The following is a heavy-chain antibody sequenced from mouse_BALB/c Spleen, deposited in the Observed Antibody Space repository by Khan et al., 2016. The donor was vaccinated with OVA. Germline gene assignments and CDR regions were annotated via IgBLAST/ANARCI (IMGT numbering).Heavy chain of an antibody. CDR3: ARIYGSDFDY. V-gene: IGHV1-20*02. D-gene: IGHD1-1*01. J-gene: IGHJ2*01. CDR1: GYSFTGYF. CDR2: INPHIGET. Sequence: VQLQQSGPELVKPGASVKISCKASGYSFTGYFMHCVMQSRGKSLEWIGRINPHIGETFYNQKFKGKATLTVDESSSTAHLELRSLASEDSAVYFCARIYGSDFDYWGQGTTLTVSS.